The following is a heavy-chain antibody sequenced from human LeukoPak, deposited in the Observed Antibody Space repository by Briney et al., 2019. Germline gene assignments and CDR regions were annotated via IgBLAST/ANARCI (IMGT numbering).Heavy chain of an antibody. Sequence: SETLSLTCTVSGGSISSYYWSWIRQPPGKGLEWIGYIYYSGSTYYNPSLKSRVTISVDTSKNQFSLKLSSVTAADTAVYYCARKIMVRGVIITTVYFDYWGQGTLVTVSS. CDR2: IYYSGST. J-gene: IGHJ4*02. D-gene: IGHD3-10*01. CDR3: ARKIMVRGVIITTVYFDY. V-gene: IGHV4-59*08. CDR1: GGSISSYY.